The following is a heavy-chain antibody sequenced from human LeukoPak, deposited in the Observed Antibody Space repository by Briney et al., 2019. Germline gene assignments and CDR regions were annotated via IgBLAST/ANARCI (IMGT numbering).Heavy chain of an antibody. Sequence: GGSLRLSCAASGFTFTSYGMSWVRQAPGKGLEWVSRINTDGTFTRYPDSVQGRFTISRDTAKNTLLLQMNSLRAEDTAVYYCAREAKVGGALQYWGQGTLVTVSS. CDR2: INTDGTFT. V-gene: IGHV3-74*01. CDR3: AREAKVGGALQY. D-gene: IGHD1-26*01. J-gene: IGHJ4*02. CDR1: GFTFTSYG.